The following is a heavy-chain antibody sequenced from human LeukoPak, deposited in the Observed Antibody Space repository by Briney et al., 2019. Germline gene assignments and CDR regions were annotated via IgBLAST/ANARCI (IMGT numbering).Heavy chain of an antibody. V-gene: IGHV3-21*01. CDR3: ASDREGMIFGSYYMDV. CDR2: ISSSSSYI. J-gene: IGHJ6*03. CDR1: GFTFSSYS. Sequence: PGGSLRLSCAASGFTFSSYSMNWVRQAPGKGLEWVSSISSSSSYIYYADSVKGRFTISRDNAKNSLYLQMNSLRAEDTAVYYCASDREGMIFGSYYMDVWGKGTTVTVSS. D-gene: IGHD3/OR15-3a*01.